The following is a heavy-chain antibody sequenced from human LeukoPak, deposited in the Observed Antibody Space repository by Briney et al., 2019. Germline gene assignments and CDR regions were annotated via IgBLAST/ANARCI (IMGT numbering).Heavy chain of an antibody. CDR3: AKDAVYSGSYFDY. Sequence: GGSLRLSCAASEFTFSSYGMHWVRQAPGKGLEWVAFIRYDGSNKYYADSVKGRFTISRDNSKNTLYLQMNSLRAEDTAVYYCAKDAVYSGSYFDYWGQGTLVTVSS. D-gene: IGHD1-26*01. V-gene: IGHV3-30*02. J-gene: IGHJ4*02. CDR1: EFTFSSYG. CDR2: IRYDGSNK.